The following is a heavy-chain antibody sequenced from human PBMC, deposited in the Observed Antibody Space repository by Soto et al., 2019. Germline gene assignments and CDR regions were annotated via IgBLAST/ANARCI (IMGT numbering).Heavy chain of an antibody. V-gene: IGHV1-69*06. D-gene: IGHD3-10*01. J-gene: IGHJ6*02. Sequence: SVKVSCKASGGTFSSYAISWVRQAPGQGLEWMGGIIPIFGTANYAQKFQGRVTITADKSTSTAYMELSSLRSEDTAVYYCARKSGRYCYYGMDVWGQGSTVTVSS. CDR3: ARKSGRYCYYGMDV. CDR1: GGTFSSYA. CDR2: IIPIFGTA.